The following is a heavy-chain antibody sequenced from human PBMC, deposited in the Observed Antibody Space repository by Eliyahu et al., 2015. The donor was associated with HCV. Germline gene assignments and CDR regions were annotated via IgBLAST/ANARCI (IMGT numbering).Heavy chain of an antibody. J-gene: IGHJ4*02. CDR1: GGSFSGYY. V-gene: IGHV4-34*01. Sequence: QVQLQQWGAGLXKPSETLSLTCAXYGGSFSGYYWSWIRXPPGKGXEWIGEINHSGSTNYNPSLKSRVTISVDTSKNQFSLKLSSVTAADTAVYYCARYYYDSSGPYYFDYWGQGTLVTVSS. D-gene: IGHD3-22*01. CDR3: ARYYYDSSGPYYFDY. CDR2: INHSGST.